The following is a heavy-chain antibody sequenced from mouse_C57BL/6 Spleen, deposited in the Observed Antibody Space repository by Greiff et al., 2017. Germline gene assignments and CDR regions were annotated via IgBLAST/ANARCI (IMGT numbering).Heavy chain of an antibody. CDR3: ARGYMVTRGFDY. V-gene: IGHV1-80*01. CDR2: IYPGDGDT. J-gene: IGHJ2*01. Sequence: VQLQQSGAELVKPGASVKISCKASGYAFSSYWMNWVKQRPGKGLEWIGQIYPGDGDTNYNGKFKGKATLTADKSSSTAYMQLSSLTSEDSAVYFCARGYMVTRGFDYWGQGTTLTVSS. D-gene: IGHD2-2*01. CDR1: GYAFSSYW.